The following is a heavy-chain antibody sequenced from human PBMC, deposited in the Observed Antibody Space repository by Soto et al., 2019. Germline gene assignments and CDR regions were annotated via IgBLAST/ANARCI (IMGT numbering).Heavy chain of an antibody. CDR3: ARDITGTIDY. V-gene: IGHV3-33*01. D-gene: IGHD1-20*01. Sequence: VQLVESGGGVVQPGRSLRLSCAASGFTFSSYGMNWVRQAPGKGLEWVAVIWCDGSNKYYADSVKGRFTISRDNTKNPLYLQMNSLRAEDTADYYCARDITGTIDYWGQGTLVTVSS. CDR2: IWCDGSNK. J-gene: IGHJ4*02. CDR1: GFTFSSYG.